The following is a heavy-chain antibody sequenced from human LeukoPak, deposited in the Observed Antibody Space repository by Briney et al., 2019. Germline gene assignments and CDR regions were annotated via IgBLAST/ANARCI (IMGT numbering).Heavy chain of an antibody. CDR3: ARGTPTYTTSQNYFDY. CDR2: IHTGGTT. CDR1: GFTVSSNY. Sequence: GGSLRLPCAASGFTVSSNYMSWVRQAPGKGLEWVSVIHTGGTTYYSDSVKGRFTISRDNSKNTLYLQMNGLRTEDTALYYCARGTPTYTTSQNYFDYWGQGTLVTVSS. J-gene: IGHJ4*02. D-gene: IGHD2-2*02. V-gene: IGHV3-66*02.